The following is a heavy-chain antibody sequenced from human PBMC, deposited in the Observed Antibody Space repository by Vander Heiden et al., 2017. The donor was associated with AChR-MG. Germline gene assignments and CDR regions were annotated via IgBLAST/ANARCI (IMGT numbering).Heavy chain of an antibody. D-gene: IGHD1-1*01. CDR2: INPKNGGA. J-gene: IGHJ5*02. Sequence: QVQLVLSGAEVKKPGASVKVSCTTSGYNFTDYQIHWVRQAPGQGLEWMGRINPKNGGADYTQKFQGRVTMTRDTSITTIYLELSSLRSDDTAIYYCARSPGTNWLDPWGQGALVTVSS. V-gene: IGHV1-2*06. CDR3: ARSPGTNWLDP. CDR1: GYNFTDYQ.